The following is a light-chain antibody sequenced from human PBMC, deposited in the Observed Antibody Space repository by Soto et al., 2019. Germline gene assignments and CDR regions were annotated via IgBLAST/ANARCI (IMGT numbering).Light chain of an antibody. V-gene: IGKV3-11*01. J-gene: IGKJ1*01. Sequence: EIVLTQSPGTLSLSPGERATLSCRASQSVSSSYLAWYQHKPGQAPRLLIYHTSNRATGIPAGFSGSGSGTDFTLTISSLEPEDFAVYYCHQRQSWPRTFGQGTKVDIK. CDR1: QSVSSSY. CDR3: HQRQSWPRT. CDR2: HTS.